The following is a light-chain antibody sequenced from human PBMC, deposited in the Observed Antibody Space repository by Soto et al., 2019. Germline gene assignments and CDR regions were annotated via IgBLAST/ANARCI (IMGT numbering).Light chain of an antibody. CDR3: QQYNNVPWT. V-gene: IGKV1-33*01. CDR1: QDISNY. Sequence: DIQMTQSPSSLSASVGDRVTITCQASQDISNYLNWYQQKPGKAPKLLMYDASNLETGVPSRFSGSGSGTDFTFTISSLQPEDIATYYCQQYNNVPWTFGQGTKVEIK. CDR2: DAS. J-gene: IGKJ1*01.